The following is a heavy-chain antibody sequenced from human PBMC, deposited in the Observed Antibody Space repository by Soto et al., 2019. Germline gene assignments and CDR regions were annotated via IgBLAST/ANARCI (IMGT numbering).Heavy chain of an antibody. Sequence: ASVKVSCKASGYTFTSYDINWVRQATGQGLEWMGWMNPNSGNTGYAQKFQGRVTMTRDTSISTAYMELSRLRSDDTAVYYCARDPRRAPSDPWGQGTLVTVSS. CDR3: ARDPRRAPSDP. CDR1: GYTFTSYD. CDR2: MNPNSGNT. J-gene: IGHJ5*02. V-gene: IGHV1-8*01.